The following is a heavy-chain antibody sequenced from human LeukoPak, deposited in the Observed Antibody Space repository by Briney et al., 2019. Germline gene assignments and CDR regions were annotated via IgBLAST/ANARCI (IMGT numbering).Heavy chain of an antibody. Sequence: GGSLRLSCAASGFTFSSYAMHWVRQAPGKGLEWVAVISYDGSNKYYADSVKGRFTISRDNSKNTLYLQMNSLRAEDTAVYYCARGEGGYVFPPTYWGQGTLVTVSS. D-gene: IGHD5-12*01. CDR1: GFTFSSYA. V-gene: IGHV3-30-3*01. CDR3: ARGEGGYVFPPTY. J-gene: IGHJ4*02. CDR2: ISYDGSNK.